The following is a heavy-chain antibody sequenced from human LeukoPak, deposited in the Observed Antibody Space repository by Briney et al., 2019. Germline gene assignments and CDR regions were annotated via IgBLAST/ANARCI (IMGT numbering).Heavy chain of an antibody. D-gene: IGHD2-2*01. V-gene: IGHV4-39*07. Sequence: SETLSLTCTVSGGSISSSSYYWRWIRQPPGKGLEWIGSIYYSGSTYYNPSLKSRVTISVDTSKNQFSLKLSSVTAADTAVYYCARELPAAVDYWGQGTLVTVSS. J-gene: IGHJ4*02. CDR3: ARELPAAVDY. CDR2: IYYSGST. CDR1: GGSISSSSYY.